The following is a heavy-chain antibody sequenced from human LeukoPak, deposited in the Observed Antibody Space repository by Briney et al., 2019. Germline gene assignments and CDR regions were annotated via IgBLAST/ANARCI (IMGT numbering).Heavy chain of an antibody. D-gene: IGHD1-26*01. J-gene: IGHJ6*02. CDR1: GFSFSSYG. CDR3: ARDQRALIVGALGGYYYYGMDV. V-gene: IGHV3-33*01. CDR2: IWYDGSNK. Sequence: GRSLRLSCAASGFSFSSYGMHWVRQAPGKGLEWVAVIWYDGSNKYCADSVKGRFTISRDNSKNTLYLQMNSLRAEDTAVYYCARDQRALIVGALGGYYYYGMDVWSQATTVTVSS.